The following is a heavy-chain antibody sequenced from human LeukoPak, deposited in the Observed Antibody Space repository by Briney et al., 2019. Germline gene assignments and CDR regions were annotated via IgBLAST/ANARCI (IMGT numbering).Heavy chain of an antibody. CDR3: ARDQTTMEFDEDASDI. D-gene: IGHD4-23*01. CDR1: GFTFDDYA. J-gene: IGHJ3*02. V-gene: IGHV3-9*01. Sequence: GGSLRLSCAASGFTFDDYAMHWVRQAPGKGLEWVSGISWNSGSIGYADSVKGRFTISRDNAKNSLYLQMNSLRAEDTAVYYCARDQTTMEFDEDASDIWGQGTMVTVSS. CDR2: ISWNSGSI.